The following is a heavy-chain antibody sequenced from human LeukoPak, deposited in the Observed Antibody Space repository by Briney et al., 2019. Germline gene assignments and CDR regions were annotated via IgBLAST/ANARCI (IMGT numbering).Heavy chain of an antibody. CDR3: AKSGTPYGNYFDY. CDR2: ISYDGSNK. Sequence: PGRSLRLSCAASGFPFDDFAMHWVRQAPGKGLEWVAVISYDGSNKYYADSVKGRFTISRDNSKNTLYLQMNSLRAEDTAVYYCAKSGTPYGNYFDYWGQGTLVTVSS. J-gene: IGHJ4*02. D-gene: IGHD1-1*01. CDR1: GFPFDDFA. V-gene: IGHV3-30*18.